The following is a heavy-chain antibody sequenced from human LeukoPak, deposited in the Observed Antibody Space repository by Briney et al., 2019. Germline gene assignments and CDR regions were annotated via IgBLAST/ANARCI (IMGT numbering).Heavy chain of an antibody. D-gene: IGHD6-19*01. J-gene: IGHJ4*02. V-gene: IGHV4-39*07. CDR2: IYYSGST. CDR3: ARRGIAVAGVDY. CDR1: GGSISSSSYY. Sequence: PSETLSLTCTVSGGSISSSSYYWGWIRQPPGKGLEWNGSIYYSGSTYYNPSLKSRVTISVDTSKNQFSLKLSSVTAADTAVYYCARRGIAVAGVDYWGQGTLVTVSS.